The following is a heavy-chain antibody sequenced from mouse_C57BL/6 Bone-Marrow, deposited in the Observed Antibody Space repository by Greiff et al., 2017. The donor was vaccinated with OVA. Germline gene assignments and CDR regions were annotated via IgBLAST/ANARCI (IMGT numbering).Heavy chain of an antibody. CDR2: IDPENGDT. V-gene: IGHV14-4*01. CDR3: TPYYYGSSYDAY. CDR1: GFNIKDDY. Sequence: EVNVVESGAELVRPGASVKLSCTASGFNIKDDYMHWVKQRPEQGLEWIGWIDPENGDTEYASKFQGKATITADTSSNTAYLQLSSLTSEDTAVYYCTPYYYGSSYDAYWGQGTLVTVSA. D-gene: IGHD1-1*01. J-gene: IGHJ3*01.